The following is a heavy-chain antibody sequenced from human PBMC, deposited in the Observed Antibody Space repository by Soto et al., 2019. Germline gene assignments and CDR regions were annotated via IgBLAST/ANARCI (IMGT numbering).Heavy chain of an antibody. V-gene: IGHV3-30-3*01. CDR1: GFTFSNYA. CDR3: ARGPFGDAAMVTNYFDY. J-gene: IGHJ4*02. CDR2: LSFDGDNK. Sequence: GGSLRLSCAASGFTFSNYAIHWVRQAPGKGLEWVAVLSFDGDNKHYADSVKGRFTISRDNSKNALYLQMNSLRAEDTAVYYCARGPFGDAAMVTNYFDYWGQGTLVTVSS. D-gene: IGHD5-18*01.